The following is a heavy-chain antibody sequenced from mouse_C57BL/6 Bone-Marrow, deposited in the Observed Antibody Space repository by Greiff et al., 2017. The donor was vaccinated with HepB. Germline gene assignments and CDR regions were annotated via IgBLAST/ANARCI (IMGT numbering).Heavy chain of an antibody. V-gene: IGHV1-20*01. CDR1: GYSFTGYF. CDR3: ARPLPLDAMDY. CDR2: INPYNGDT. D-gene: IGHD1-2*01. Sequence: VQLKQSGPELVKPGDSVKISCKASGYSFTGYFMNWVMQSHGKSLEWIGRINPYNGDTFYNQKFKGKATLTVDKSSSTAHLELRSLTSEDSAVYYCARPLPLDAMDYWGQGTSVTVSS. J-gene: IGHJ4*01.